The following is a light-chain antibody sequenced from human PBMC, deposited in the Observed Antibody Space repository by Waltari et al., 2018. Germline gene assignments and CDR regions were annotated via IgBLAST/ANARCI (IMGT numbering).Light chain of an antibody. V-gene: IGKV3-20*01. Sequence: EILLTQSPGTLSLSPGERATLSCRASQSISRALAWYPQKPGQAPRLLIFDTSKRATGIPDRFSGSGSGTDFSLTISRLEPEDFAVYYCQHYVRLPATFGQGTKVEIK. J-gene: IGKJ2*01. CDR3: QHYVRLPAT. CDR1: QSISRA. CDR2: DTS.